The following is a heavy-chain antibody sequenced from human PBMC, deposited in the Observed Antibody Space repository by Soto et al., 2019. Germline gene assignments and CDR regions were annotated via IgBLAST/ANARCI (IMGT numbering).Heavy chain of an antibody. V-gene: IGHV1-2*04. J-gene: IGHJ4*02. CDR2: INPNSGGT. Sequence: QVQLVQSGAEVKKPGASVKVSCKASGYTFTGYYMHWVRQAPGLGLEWMGWINPNSGGTNYAQKFQGWVTRTRDTSISTAYMELSRLRSDDTAVYYCARDGTYYYDSSGFDDWGQGTLVTVSS. CDR1: GYTFTGYY. CDR3: ARDGTYYYDSSGFDD. D-gene: IGHD3-22*01.